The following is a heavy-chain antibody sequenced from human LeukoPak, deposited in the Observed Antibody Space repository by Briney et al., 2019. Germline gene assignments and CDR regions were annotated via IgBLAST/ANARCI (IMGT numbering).Heavy chain of an antibody. V-gene: IGHV4-31*03. CDR1: GGSISSGDYY. Sequence: SQTLSLTCTVSGGSISSGDYYWSWIRQRPGKGLEWIGYIYYSGSTYYNPSLKSRVTISVDTSKTHFSLKLTSVTAADTAVYYCARQKDTAMARGWFDPWGQGTLVTVSS. CDR2: IYYSGST. D-gene: IGHD5-18*01. CDR3: ARQKDTAMARGWFDP. J-gene: IGHJ5*02.